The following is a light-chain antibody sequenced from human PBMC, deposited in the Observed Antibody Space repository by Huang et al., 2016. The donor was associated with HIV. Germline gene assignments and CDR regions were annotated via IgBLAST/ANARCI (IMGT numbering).Light chain of an antibody. CDR1: HSVSSN. Sequence: EIVMTQSPATLSVSPGERATLSCRASHSVSSNLAWYQQKPGQAPRLLIYGASTRATGIQARFSGSGSGTEFTLTISSLQSEDFAVYHCQQYNNWPPTTFGGGTKVEIK. CDR3: QQYNNWPPTT. J-gene: IGKJ4*01. V-gene: IGKV3-15*01. CDR2: GAS.